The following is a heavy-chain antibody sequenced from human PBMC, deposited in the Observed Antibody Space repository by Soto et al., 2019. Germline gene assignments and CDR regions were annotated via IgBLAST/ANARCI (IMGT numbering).Heavy chain of an antibody. D-gene: IGHD3-22*01. CDR3: ARDRPHYYDSSGYPWFDP. CDR2: ISSSSSTI. Sequence: GGSLRLSCAASGFTFSSYSMNWVRQAPGKGLEWVSYISSSSSTIYYADSVKGRFTISRDNAKNSLYLQMNSLRDEDTAVYYCARDRPHYYDSSGYPWFDPWGQGTLVTVS. CDR1: GFTFSSYS. V-gene: IGHV3-48*02. J-gene: IGHJ5*02.